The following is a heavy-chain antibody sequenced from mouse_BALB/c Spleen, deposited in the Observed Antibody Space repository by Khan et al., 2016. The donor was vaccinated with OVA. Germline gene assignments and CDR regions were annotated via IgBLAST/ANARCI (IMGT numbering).Heavy chain of an antibody. CDR1: GYTFTSYW. D-gene: IGHD2-4*01. Sequence: VQLVESGAELAKPGASVKMSCKASGYTFTSYWMHWVKQRPGQGLEWIGYINPSTGYTEYNQKFKDKATLTADKSSSTAYMQLSSLTSEDSAVYYCAYDYAYWGEGTLVTVSA. V-gene: IGHV1-7*01. J-gene: IGHJ3*01. CDR2: INPSTGYT. CDR3: AYDYAY.